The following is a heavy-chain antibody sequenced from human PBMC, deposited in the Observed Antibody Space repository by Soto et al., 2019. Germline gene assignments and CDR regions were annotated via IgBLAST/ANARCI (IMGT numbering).Heavy chain of an antibody. D-gene: IGHD3-22*01. CDR3: ARAPAYYYDSSGYPFPLGGCLY. CDR1: GGSISSSNW. J-gene: IGHJ4*02. V-gene: IGHV4-4*02. CDR2: IYHSGST. Sequence: SETLSLTCAVSGGSISSSNWWSWVRQPPGKGLEWIGEIYHSGSTNYNPSLKSRVTISVDKSKNQFSLKLSSVTAADTAVYYCARAPAYYYDSSGYPFPLGGCLYWCQGTLVTVSS.